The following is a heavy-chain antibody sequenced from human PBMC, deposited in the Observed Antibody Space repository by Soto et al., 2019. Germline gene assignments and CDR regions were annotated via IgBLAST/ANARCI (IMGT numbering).Heavy chain of an antibody. D-gene: IGHD6-19*01. V-gene: IGHV3-11*01. CDR1: GFTFSDYY. CDR3: AKSHRPKDSGWYFRV. Sequence: QVQLVESGGGLVKPGGSLRLSCAASGFTFSDYYMSWIRQAPGKGLEWVSDISSSGNTIYYADSVKGRITLSRDNAKNSLYLQMNSLRAEDTAVYYCAKSHRPKDSGWYFRVWGQGTLVTVSS. CDR2: ISSSGNTI. J-gene: IGHJ4*02.